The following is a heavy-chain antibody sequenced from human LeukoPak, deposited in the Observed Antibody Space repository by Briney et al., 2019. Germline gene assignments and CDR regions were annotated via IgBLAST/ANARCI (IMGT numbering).Heavy chain of an antibody. Sequence: ASVTVSCKASGYTFTGYYMHWVRQAPGQGLEWMGWINPNSGGTNYAQKFQGRVTITADESTSTAYMELSSLRSEDTAVYYCARDYLRSSGPYDSSGYYYYWGQGTLVTVSS. V-gene: IGHV1-2*02. D-gene: IGHD3-22*01. CDR3: ARDYLRSSGPYDSSGYYYY. J-gene: IGHJ4*02. CDR1: GYTFTGYY. CDR2: INPNSGGT.